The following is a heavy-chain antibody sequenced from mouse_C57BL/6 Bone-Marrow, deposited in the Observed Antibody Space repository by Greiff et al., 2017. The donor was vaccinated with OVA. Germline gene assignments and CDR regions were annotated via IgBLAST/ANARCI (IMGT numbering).Heavy chain of an antibody. CDR1: GYTFTSYW. D-gene: IGHD1-1*01. CDR2: IYPGNSDT. V-gene: IGHV1-5*01. Sequence: VQLQQSGTVLARPGASVKMSCKTSGYTFTSYWMHWVKQRPGQGLEWIGAIYPGNSDTSYNQKFKGKAKLTAVTTASTAYMELSSLTNEDSAVYYCTRSSVYYGSSLFAYWGQGTLVTVSA. CDR3: TRSSVYYGSSLFAY. J-gene: IGHJ3*01.